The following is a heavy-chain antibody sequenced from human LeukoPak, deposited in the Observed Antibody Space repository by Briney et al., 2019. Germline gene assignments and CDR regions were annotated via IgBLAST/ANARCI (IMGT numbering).Heavy chain of an antibody. CDR3: ARAQLEQLWLLFDY. CDR2: IWYDGSNK. V-gene: IGHV3-33*01. J-gene: IGHJ4*02. CDR1: GFTFSTYA. D-gene: IGHD5-18*01. Sequence: SGGSLRLSCAASGFTFSTYAMHWVRQAPGKGLEWVAVIWYDGSNKYYADSVKGRFTISRDNSKNTLFLQMNSLRAEDTAVYYCARAQLEQLWLLFDYWGRGTLVTVSS.